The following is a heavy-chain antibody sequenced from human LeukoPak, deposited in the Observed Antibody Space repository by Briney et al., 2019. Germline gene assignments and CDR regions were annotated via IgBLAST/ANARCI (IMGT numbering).Heavy chain of an antibody. Sequence: ASVKVSCKASGYTFTSYDINWVRQATGQGLEWMGWMNPNSGNTGYAQKFQGRVTITRNTSISTAYMELSSLRSEDTAAYYCARAGNYYGSGSSYYMDVWGKGTTVTVSS. J-gene: IGHJ6*03. CDR3: ARAGNYYGSGSSYYMDV. CDR2: MNPNSGNT. D-gene: IGHD3-10*01. CDR1: GYTFTSYD. V-gene: IGHV1-8*03.